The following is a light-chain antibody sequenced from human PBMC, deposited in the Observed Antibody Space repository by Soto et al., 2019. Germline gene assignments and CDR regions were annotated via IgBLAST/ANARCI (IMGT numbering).Light chain of an antibody. CDR2: DAS. J-gene: IGKJ3*01. Sequence: EIVMTQSPATLSVSPGESATLSCRASQSVSSNLAWHQQKPGQAPRILMYDASTRATGISARFSGSGSGTEFTLTISSLQSEDFAVYYCQQYGSSPFTFGPGTKVDIK. CDR3: QQYGSSPFT. V-gene: IGKV3-15*01. CDR1: QSVSSN.